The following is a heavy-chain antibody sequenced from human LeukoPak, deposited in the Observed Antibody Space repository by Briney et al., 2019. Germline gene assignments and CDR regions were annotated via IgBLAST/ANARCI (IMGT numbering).Heavy chain of an antibody. Sequence: ASVKVSCKASGYTFTGYYIDWVRQAPGQGLEWMGWINSDSGGTNYAQKFQGRVTMTRDTSTSTAYMELSSLRSDDTAFYYCARGRQLHLGELFPFAEFFQPWGQGTLVTVFS. V-gene: IGHV1-2*02. CDR2: INSDSGGT. CDR3: ARGRQLHLGELFPFAEFFQP. D-gene: IGHD3-16*01. J-gene: IGHJ1*01. CDR1: GYTFTGYY.